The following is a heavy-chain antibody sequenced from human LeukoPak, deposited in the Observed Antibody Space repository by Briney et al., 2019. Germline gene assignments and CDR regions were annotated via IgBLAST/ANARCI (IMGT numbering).Heavy chain of an antibody. D-gene: IGHD4-17*01. CDR2: ISWNSGSI. CDR1: GFTFDDYA. V-gene: IGHV3-9*01. J-gene: IGHJ5*02. CDR3: AKDRSGYGDYANWFDP. Sequence: GRSLRLSCAASGFTFDDYAMHWVRHAPGKGLEWVSGISWNSGSIGYADSVKGRFTISRDNAKNSLYLQMNSLRAEDTALYYCAKDRSGYGDYANWFDPWGQGTLVTVSS.